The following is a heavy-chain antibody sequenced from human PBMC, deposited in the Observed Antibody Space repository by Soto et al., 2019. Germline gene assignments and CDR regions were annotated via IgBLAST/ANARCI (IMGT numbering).Heavy chain of an antibody. CDR3: ARRAATYYYYYGMDV. J-gene: IGHJ6*02. D-gene: IGHD2-15*01. Sequence: ASVKVSCKASGGTFSSYAISWVRQAPGQGLEWMGGIIPIFGTANYAQKFQGRVTITADESTSTAYMELSSLRSEDTAVYYCARRAATYYYYYGMDVWGQGTTVTVSS. V-gene: IGHV1-69*13. CDR2: IIPIFGTA. CDR1: GGTFSSYA.